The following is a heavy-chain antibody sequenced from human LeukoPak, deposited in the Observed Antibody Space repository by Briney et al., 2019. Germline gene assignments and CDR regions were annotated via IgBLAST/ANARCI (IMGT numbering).Heavy chain of an antibody. CDR1: GFTFSSYS. CDR3: ARDRDYLDAFDI. Sequence: PGGSLGLSCAASGFTFSSYSMNWVRQAPGKGLEWVSSISSSNNYIYYADSVKGRFTVSRDNAKNSLYLQMNSLRAEDTAVYYCARDRDYLDAFDIWGQGTMVTVSS. D-gene: IGHD4/OR15-4a*01. CDR2: ISSSNNYI. V-gene: IGHV3-21*01. J-gene: IGHJ3*02.